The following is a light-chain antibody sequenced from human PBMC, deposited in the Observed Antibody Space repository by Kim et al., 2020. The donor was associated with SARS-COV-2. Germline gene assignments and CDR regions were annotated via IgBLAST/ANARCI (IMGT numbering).Light chain of an antibody. Sequence: ASVGDRVTITCRASQDISNYLAWYQQKPGKVPKLLIYAASALQLGVPSRFSGSGSGKDFTLTVSSLQPEDVATYYCQKYNSAPWTFGQGTKVDIK. CDR1: QDISNY. V-gene: IGKV1-27*01. CDR2: AAS. CDR3: QKYNSAPWT. J-gene: IGKJ1*01.